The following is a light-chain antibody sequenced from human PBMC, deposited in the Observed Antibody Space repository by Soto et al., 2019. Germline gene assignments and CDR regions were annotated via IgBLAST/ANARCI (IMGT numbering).Light chain of an antibody. J-gene: IGKJ1*01. Sequence: EVVMRQSPATLSVSPGVGATLSCRASQGIGDTLAWYQHKPGQTPRLLIYDASNRATGIPVRFSGSGSGTDFTLTITRLEPEDFAVYYCQQRSNWPRTFGQGTKVDIK. CDR3: QQRSNWPRT. V-gene: IGKV3-11*01. CDR1: QGIGDT. CDR2: DAS.